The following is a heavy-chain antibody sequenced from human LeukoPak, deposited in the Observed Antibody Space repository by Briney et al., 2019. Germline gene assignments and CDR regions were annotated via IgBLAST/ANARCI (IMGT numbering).Heavy chain of an antibody. CDR3: ARGVLGRALDP. CDR1: GYTFISYH. J-gene: IGHJ5*02. CDR2: INPSGGNT. Sequence: ASVKVSCKTSGYTFISYHMHWVRQAPGQGLEWMGTINPSGGNTNYALRFQGRVTMTRDTSTSTVYMELSSLRSEDTAVYYCARGVLGRALDPWSQGTLVTVSS. D-gene: IGHD7-27*01. V-gene: IGHV1-46*01.